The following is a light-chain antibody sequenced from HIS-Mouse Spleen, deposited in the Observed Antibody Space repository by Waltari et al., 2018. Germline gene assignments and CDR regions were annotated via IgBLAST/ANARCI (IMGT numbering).Light chain of an antibody. Sequence: QSALTQPASESGSPGQSITISCTGTSRDVGRYNLVSWYQQHPGKAPKLMIYEGSKRPSGVSNRFSGSKSGNTASLTISGLQAEDEADYYCCSYAGSSTWVFGGGTKLTVL. CDR2: EGS. J-gene: IGLJ3*02. V-gene: IGLV2-23*01. CDR3: CSYAGSSTWV. CDR1: SRDVGRYNL.